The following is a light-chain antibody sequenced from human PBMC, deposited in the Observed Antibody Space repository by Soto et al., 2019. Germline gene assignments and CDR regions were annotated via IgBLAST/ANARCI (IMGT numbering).Light chain of an antibody. CDR3: QQYNNWPLT. CDR2: GAS. Sequence: EIVMTQSPATLSVSPGERATLSCRASQSISSNLARYQQKPGQAPRLLIYGASTRGTAIPARFSGSGSGTEFTLTISSLQSEDFAVYFCQQYNNWPLTFGGGTKVDIK. CDR1: QSISSN. J-gene: IGKJ4*01. V-gene: IGKV3-15*01.